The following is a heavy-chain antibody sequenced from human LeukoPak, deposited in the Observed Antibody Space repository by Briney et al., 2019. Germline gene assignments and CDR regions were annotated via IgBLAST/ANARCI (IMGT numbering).Heavy chain of an antibody. CDR2: INPNSGGT. Sequence: ASVKVSCKASGYTFTGYYMHWVRQAPRQGLEWMGWINPNSGGTNYAQEFQGRVTMTRDTSISTAYMELSRLRSDDTAVYYCARVAAVAGYYYGMDVWGQGTTVTVSS. CDR1: GYTFTGYY. V-gene: IGHV1-2*02. J-gene: IGHJ6*02. CDR3: ARVAAVAGYYYGMDV. D-gene: IGHD6-19*01.